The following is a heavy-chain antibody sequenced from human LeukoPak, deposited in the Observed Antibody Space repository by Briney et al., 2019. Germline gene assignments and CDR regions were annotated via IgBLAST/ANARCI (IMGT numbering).Heavy chain of an antibody. Sequence: SETLSLTCTVSGGSIRSYYWSWIRQPPGKGLEWIGYIYYSGSTNYNPSLKSRVTISLDTSKNQFSLKLTSVTAADTAVCYCTRGSIAYYYMDVWGKGTTVTISS. D-gene: IGHD3-22*01. CDR3: TRGSIAYYYMDV. V-gene: IGHV4-59*01. J-gene: IGHJ6*03. CDR2: IYYSGST. CDR1: GGSIRSYY.